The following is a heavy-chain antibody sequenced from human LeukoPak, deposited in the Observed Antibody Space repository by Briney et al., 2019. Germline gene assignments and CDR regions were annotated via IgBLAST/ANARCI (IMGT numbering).Heavy chain of an antibody. D-gene: IGHD6-13*01. CDR3: ARGMAAGAGVYWFDP. J-gene: IGHJ5*02. V-gene: IGHV4-61*02. CDR1: GGSISSGSYY. CDR2: IYTSGST. Sequence: PSETLSLTCTVSGGSISSGSYYWSWIRQPAGKGMEWIGRIYTSGSTNYNPSLKSRVTISVDTSKNQFSLKLSSVTAADTAVYYCARGMAAGAGVYWFDPWGQGTLVTVSS.